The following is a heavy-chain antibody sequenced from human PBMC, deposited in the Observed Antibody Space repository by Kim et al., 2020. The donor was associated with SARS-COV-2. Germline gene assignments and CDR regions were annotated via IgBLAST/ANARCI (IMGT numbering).Heavy chain of an antibody. D-gene: IGHD4-17*01. V-gene: IGHV3-9*01. J-gene: IGHJ4*02. Sequence: GGSLRLSCAASGFTFDDYAMHWVRQAPGKGLEWVSGISWNSGSIGYADSVKGRFTISRDNAKNSLYLQMNSLRAEDTALYYCAKDKGYGGNSEFDYWGQGTLVTVSS. CDR2: ISWNSGSI. CDR1: GFTFDDYA. CDR3: AKDKGYGGNSEFDY.